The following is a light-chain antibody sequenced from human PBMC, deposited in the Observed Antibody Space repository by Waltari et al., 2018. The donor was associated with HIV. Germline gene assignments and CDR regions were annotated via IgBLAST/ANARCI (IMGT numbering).Light chain of an antibody. CDR1: QSLGNTF. V-gene: IGKV3-20*01. CDR2: CAS. Sequence: EVVLTQSTGPLSLSLGERATLSCRASQSLGNTFLAWYQQKPGQGPKLLIYCASRRATGTPDRFSGSGSGTDFTLTISGLEPEDFAVYYCHQYESSPFTFGPGTKVVVK. CDR3: HQYESSPFT. J-gene: IGKJ3*01.